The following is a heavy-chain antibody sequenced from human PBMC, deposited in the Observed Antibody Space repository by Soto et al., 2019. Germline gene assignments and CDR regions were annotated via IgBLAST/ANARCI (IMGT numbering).Heavy chain of an antibody. Sequence: SETLSLTCTVSGGSISSGGYYWSWIRQHPGKGLEWIGYIYYSGSTYYNPSLKSRVTISVDTSKNQFSLKLSSVTAADTAVYYCAREGVEESPYGSDTYNWFDPWGQGTLVTVSS. CDR2: IYYSGST. CDR1: GGSISSGGYY. V-gene: IGHV4-31*03. D-gene: IGHD3-10*01. CDR3: AREGVEESPYGSDTYNWFDP. J-gene: IGHJ5*02.